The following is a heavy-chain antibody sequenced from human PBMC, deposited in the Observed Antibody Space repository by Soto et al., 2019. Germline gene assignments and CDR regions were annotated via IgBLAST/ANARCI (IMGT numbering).Heavy chain of an antibody. V-gene: IGHV4-31*03. CDR2: IYYSGST. CDR1: GGSISSGGYY. Sequence: QVQLQESGPGLVKPSQTLSLTCTVSGGSISSGGYYWSWIRQHPGTGLEWIGYIYYSGSTYYNPSLKTRVTISVDTSKHQFSLKLSSVTAADTAVYYCAASCVACGGFNYYGMDVWGQGTTVTVSS. CDR3: AASCVACGGFNYYGMDV. J-gene: IGHJ6*02. D-gene: IGHD5-12*01.